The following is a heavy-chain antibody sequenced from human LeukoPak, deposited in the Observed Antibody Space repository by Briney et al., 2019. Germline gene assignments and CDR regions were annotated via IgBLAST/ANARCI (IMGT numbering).Heavy chain of an antibody. CDR3: ARVLATVTTGGMDV. J-gene: IGHJ6*04. CDR1: IRSLSRCSDY. Sequence: KPADTQSLICSLSIRSLSRCSDYWSWIRQPPAKGLDRYGYIYYSGSTNYNPSLKSRVTISVDTSKNQFSLKLSSVTAADTAVYYCARVLATVTTGGMDVWGKGTTVTVSS. D-gene: IGHD4-17*01. V-gene: IGHV4-61*01. CDR2: IYYSGST.